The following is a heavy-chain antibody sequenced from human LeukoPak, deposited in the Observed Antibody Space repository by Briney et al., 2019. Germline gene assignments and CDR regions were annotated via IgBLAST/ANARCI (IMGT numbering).Heavy chain of an antibody. CDR3: TRDEHKGSATFNY. CDR1: GGTFRSAA. D-gene: IGHD3-10*01. CDR2: IILMFGTT. Sequence: SVTVSCKASGGTFRSAAMSWVRQAPGQGLEWVGHIILMFGTTTYAQKFQGRVTITADESTRTVHMELNSLTSDDTAIYYCTRDEHKGSATFNYWGQGTLVIVSS. J-gene: IGHJ4*02. V-gene: IGHV1-69*13.